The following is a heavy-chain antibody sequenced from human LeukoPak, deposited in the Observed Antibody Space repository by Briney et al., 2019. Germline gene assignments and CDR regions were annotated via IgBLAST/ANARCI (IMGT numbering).Heavy chain of an antibody. CDR2: VSGSAGRT. Sequence: GGSLRLSCAASAFTFSSFAMTWVRQAPGKGLEWVSTVSGSAGRTDYADSVKGRFTISRDNSKNTLYLQMNSLRAEDTAVYYCAKDRIGAAAWFDPWGQGTLVTVSS. D-gene: IGHD6-13*01. CDR1: AFTFSSFA. J-gene: IGHJ5*02. CDR3: AKDRIGAAAWFDP. V-gene: IGHV3-23*01.